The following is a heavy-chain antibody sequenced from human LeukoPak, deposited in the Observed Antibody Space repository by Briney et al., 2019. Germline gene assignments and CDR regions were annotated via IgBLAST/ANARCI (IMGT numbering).Heavy chain of an antibody. D-gene: IGHD3-16*02. J-gene: IGHJ6*04. CDR1: GGSINSDY. CDR3: ARVAPLRLGDLSFSHSYYGVDG. V-gene: IGHV4-59*01. Sequence: PSVTLSLTCTVSGGSINSDYWSWLRQRPGKELEGFGYVFYTGSTNVYNPSPQGRVTISMDTSRNQFSLRLNSVTAADTAVYSCARVAPLRLGDLSFSHSYYGVDGWSTGTTVTVSS. CDR2: VFYTGST.